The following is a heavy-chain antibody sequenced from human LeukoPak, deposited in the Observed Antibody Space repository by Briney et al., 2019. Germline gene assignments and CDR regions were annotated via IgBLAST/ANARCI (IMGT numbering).Heavy chain of an antibody. J-gene: IGHJ3*02. D-gene: IGHD3-22*01. V-gene: IGHV3-23*01. CDR3: AKLFNMIVLFNAFDI. Sequence: ETLSLTCAVYGGSFSGYYWSWIRQPPGKGLEWVSAISCSGCSTYYAGSVKGRFTISRDNSKNTLYLQMNSLRAEDTAVYYCAKLFNMIVLFNAFDIWGQGTMVTVSS. CDR1: GGSFSGYY. CDR2: ISCSGCST.